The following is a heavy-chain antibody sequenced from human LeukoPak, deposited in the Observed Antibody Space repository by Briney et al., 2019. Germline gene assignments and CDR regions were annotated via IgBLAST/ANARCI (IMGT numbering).Heavy chain of an antibody. J-gene: IGHJ4*02. V-gene: IGHV4-59*01. D-gene: IGHD6-19*01. CDR3: ARWPSTATRSSSGWYFDY. CDR1: GGSISSYY. CDR2: IYYSGST. Sequence: SETLSLTCTVSGGSISSYYWSWIRQPPGKGLEWIGYIYYSGSTNYNPSLKSRVTISVDTSKNQFSLKLSSVTAADTAVYYCARWPSTATRSSSGWYFDYWGQGTLVTVSS.